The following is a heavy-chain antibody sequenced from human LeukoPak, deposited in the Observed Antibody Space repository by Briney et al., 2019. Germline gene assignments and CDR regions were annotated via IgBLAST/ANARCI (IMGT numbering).Heavy chain of an antibody. J-gene: IGHJ6*02. CDR1: GGTFSSYA. CDR2: IIPIFGTA. D-gene: IGHD3-10*02. V-gene: IGHV1-69*13. Sequence: SVKVSCKASGGTFSSYAISWVRQAPGQGLEWMGGIIPIFGTANYAQKFQGRVTITADESTSTAYMELSSLRSEDTAVYYCARDVFVDSNYYGMDVWGQGTAVTVSS. CDR3: ARDVFVDSNYYGMDV.